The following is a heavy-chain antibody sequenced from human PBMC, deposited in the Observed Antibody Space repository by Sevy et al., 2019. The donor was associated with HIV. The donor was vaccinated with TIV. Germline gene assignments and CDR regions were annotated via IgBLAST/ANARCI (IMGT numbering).Heavy chain of an antibody. J-gene: IGHJ3*01. CDR3: ARQRGGWYEYDASDV. Sequence: TLSLTCTVSDVSISSGTNYWGWIRQPPGKGLEWIGSIYYSGTTYYNPSLKSRVTMSADTSMNQFSLKLSSVTVADTAVYYCARQRGGWYEYDASDVWGQGTMVTVSS. CDR2: IYYSGTT. V-gene: IGHV4-39*01. CDR1: DVSISSGTNY. D-gene: IGHD6-19*01.